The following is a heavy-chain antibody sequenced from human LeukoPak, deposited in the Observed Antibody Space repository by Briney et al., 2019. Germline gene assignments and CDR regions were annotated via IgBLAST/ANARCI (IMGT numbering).Heavy chain of an antibody. J-gene: IGHJ4*02. D-gene: IGHD5-18*01. CDR1: GGTFSSYA. CDR2: IIPIFGTA. V-gene: IGHV1-69*01. CDR3: AGQRRRGYSYGFFDY. Sequence: SVKVSCKASGGTFSSYAISWVRQAPGQGLELMGGIIPIFGTANYAQKVQGRVTITADESTSTAYMELSSLRSEDTAVYYCAGQRRRGYSYGFFDYWGQGTLVTVSS.